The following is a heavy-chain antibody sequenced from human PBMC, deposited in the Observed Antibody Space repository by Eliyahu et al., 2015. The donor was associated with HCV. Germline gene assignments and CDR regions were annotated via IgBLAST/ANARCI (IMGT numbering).Heavy chain of an antibody. CDR3: TKEGNWQVLSETRPGS. CDR1: GFPFVXYA. V-gene: IGHV3-23*01. D-gene: IGHD2-8*02. CDR2: ISGRGDTT. J-gene: IGHJ4*02. Sequence: EVVLSQSGGGLVQPGGSTRLSCAASGFPFVXYAMTWVRQAPGKGLEWVSTISGRGDTTHYADSVKGRFIVSRDNSENSLFLQMNSLRAGDTATYYCTKEGNWQVLSETRPGSWGQGTLVTVSA.